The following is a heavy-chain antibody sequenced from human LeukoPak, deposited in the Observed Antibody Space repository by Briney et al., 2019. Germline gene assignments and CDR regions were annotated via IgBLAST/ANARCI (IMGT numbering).Heavy chain of an antibody. V-gene: IGHV4-34*01. CDR2: INHSGST. D-gene: IGHD3-22*01. Sequence: SETLSFTCAVYGGSFSGYYWSWIRQPPGKGLEWIGEINHSGSTNYNPSLKSRVTISVDTSKNQFSLKLSSVTAADTAVYYCARGLLDTTYDSSGYYYFDYWGQGTLVTVSS. J-gene: IGHJ4*02. CDR3: ARGLLDTTYDSSGYYYFDY. CDR1: GGSFSGYY.